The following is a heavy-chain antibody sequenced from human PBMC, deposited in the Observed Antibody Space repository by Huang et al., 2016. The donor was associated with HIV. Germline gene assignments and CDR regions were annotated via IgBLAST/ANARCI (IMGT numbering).Heavy chain of an antibody. CDR3: AREIRSTVVTLDAFDV. D-gene: IGHD2-21*02. CDR2: ISGSSKSI. CDR1: AFTFSTYG. Sequence: EVHLVESGGRLVRPGGSLSLSCAASAFTFSTYGMNWVRQAPGKVLECISFISGSSKSIYYAKSVTGRFIISRDNGKNSLYLQMNSLRAEDTAVYYCAREIRSTVVTLDAFDVWGRGTLVTVSS. J-gene: IGHJ3*01. V-gene: IGHV3-21*05.